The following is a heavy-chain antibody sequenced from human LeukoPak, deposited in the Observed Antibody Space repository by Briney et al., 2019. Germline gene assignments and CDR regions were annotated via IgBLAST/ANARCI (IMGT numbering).Heavy chain of an antibody. CDR3: ARGYHHYDSSGYYGNYFDY. J-gene: IGHJ4*02. D-gene: IGHD3-22*01. CDR2: IYTSGST. CDR1: GGSISSGSYY. V-gene: IGHV4-61*02. Sequence: SETLSLTCTVSGGSISSGSYYWSWIRQPAGKGLEWIGRIYTSGSTNYNPSLKSRVTISVDTSKNQFSLKLSSVTAADTAVYYCARGYHHYDSSGYYGNYFDYWGQGTLVTVSS.